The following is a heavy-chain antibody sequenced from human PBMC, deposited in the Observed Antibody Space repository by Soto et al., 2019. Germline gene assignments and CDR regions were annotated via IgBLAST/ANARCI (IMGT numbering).Heavy chain of an antibody. J-gene: IGHJ4*02. D-gene: IGHD5-18*01. CDR3: AAVVPNVDTAMVTPPSFDY. CDR2: IVVGSGNT. Sequence: SVKVSCKASGFTFISSAVQWVRQARGQRLEWIGWIVVGSGNTNYAQKFQERVTITRDMSTSTAYMELSSLRSEDTAVYYCAAVVPNVDTAMVTPPSFDYWGQGTLVTVSS. CDR1: GFTFISSA. V-gene: IGHV1-58*01.